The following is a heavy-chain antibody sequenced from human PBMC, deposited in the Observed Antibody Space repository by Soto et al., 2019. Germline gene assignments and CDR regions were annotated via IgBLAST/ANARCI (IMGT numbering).Heavy chain of an antibody. CDR3: ATDFGVAL. CDR1: GYTFTSYG. D-gene: IGHD3-3*01. V-gene: IGHV1-18*01. J-gene: IGHJ4*02. Sequence: ASVKVSCKASGYTFTSYGISWVRQAPGQGLEWMGCFSAYDGNTNYAQKFQGRVTMTEDTSTDTAYMELSSLRSEDTAVYYCATDFGVALWGQGTLVTVSS. CDR2: FSAYDGNT.